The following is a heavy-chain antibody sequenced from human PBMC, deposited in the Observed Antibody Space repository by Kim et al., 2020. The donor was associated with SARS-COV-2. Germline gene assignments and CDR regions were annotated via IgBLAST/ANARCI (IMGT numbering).Heavy chain of an antibody. CDR2: SRSKLYGGTA. CDR3: TRAFREYTSSSPVGY. CDR1: GFTFGDYA. V-gene: IGHV3-49*04. J-gene: IGHJ4*02. Sequence: GGSLRLSCTGSGFTFGDYAMTWVRQAPGKGLEWVGFSRSKLYGGTAEYAASVKGRFTFSRDDSNGIAYLQMNSLRTEDTAVYYCTRAFREYTSSSPVGYWGQGTLVTVSS. D-gene: IGHD6-6*01.